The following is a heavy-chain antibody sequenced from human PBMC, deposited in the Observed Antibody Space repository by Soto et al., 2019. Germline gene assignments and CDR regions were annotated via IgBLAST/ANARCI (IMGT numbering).Heavy chain of an antibody. Sequence: SETLSLTCTVSGGSISSSSYYWGWIRQPPGKGLEWIGSIYYSGSTYYNPSLTSRVTISVDTSKDQFSLKLSSVTAADTAVYYCARLYDSSGYYYENDYWGQGALVTVSS. J-gene: IGHJ4*02. CDR2: IYYSGST. D-gene: IGHD3-22*01. CDR1: GGSISSSSYY. V-gene: IGHV4-39*01. CDR3: ARLYDSSGYYYENDY.